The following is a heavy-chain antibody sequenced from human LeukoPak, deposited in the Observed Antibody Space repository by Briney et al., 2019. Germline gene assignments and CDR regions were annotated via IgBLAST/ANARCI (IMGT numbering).Heavy chain of an antibody. D-gene: IGHD4-17*01. J-gene: IGHJ4*02. CDR2: INPNSGGT. Sequence: ASVKVSCKASGYTFTGYYMRWVRQAPGQGLEWMGWINPNSGGTNYAQKFQGWVTMTRDTSISTAYMELSRLRSDDTAVYYCARVRGVTTLGYWGQGTLVTVSS. CDR1: GYTFTGYY. V-gene: IGHV1-2*04. CDR3: ARVRGVTTLGY.